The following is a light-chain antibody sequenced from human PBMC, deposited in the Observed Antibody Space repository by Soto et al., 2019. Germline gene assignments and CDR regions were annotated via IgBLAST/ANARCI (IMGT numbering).Light chain of an antibody. CDR2: DVS. J-gene: IGLJ1*01. CDR1: SSDVGGYNY. CDR3: SSYRSSSTLYV. V-gene: IGLV2-14*03. Sequence: QSALTQPASVSGSPGQSITISCTGTSSDVGGYNYVSWYQQLPGKAPKLMIYDVSDRPSGVSNRFSASESGNTASLTISGLQAEDEADYYCSSYRSSSTLYVFGTGTKVTVL.